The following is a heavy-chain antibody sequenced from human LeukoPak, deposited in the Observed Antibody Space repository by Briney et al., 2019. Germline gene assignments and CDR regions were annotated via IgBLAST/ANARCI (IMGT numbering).Heavy chain of an antibody. CDR2: IYPGDSDT. V-gene: IGHV5-51*01. CDR1: GYSFTSYW. CDR3: AGHLLPYYYDSSGDYFDY. J-gene: IGHJ4*02. D-gene: IGHD3-22*01. Sequence: GESLKISCKGSGYSFTSYWIGWVRQMPGKGLEWMGIIYPGDSDTRYSPSFQGQVTISADKSISTAYLQWSSLKASDTAMYYCAGHLLPYYYDSSGDYFDYWGQGTLVTVSS.